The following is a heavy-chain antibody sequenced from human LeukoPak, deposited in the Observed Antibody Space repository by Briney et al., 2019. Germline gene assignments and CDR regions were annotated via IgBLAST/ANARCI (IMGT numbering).Heavy chain of an antibody. CDR1: GGSFSGYY. V-gene: IGHV4-34*01. D-gene: IGHD6-19*01. CDR3: VRVRIAVAGNRNWYFDL. Sequence: SETLSLTCAVYGGSFSGYYWSWIRRPPGKGLEWIGEINHSGSTNYNPSLKSRVTISVDTSKNQFSLKLSSVTAADTAVYYCVRVRIAVAGNRNWYFDLWGRGTLVTVSS. CDR2: INHSGST. J-gene: IGHJ2*01.